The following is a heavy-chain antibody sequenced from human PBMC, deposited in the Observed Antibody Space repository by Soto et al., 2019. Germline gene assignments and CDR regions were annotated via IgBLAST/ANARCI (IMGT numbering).Heavy chain of an antibody. J-gene: IGHJ4*02. Sequence: GESLKISCEASGYTFTKYWIGWVRQMPGKGLEWMGIIYPGDSDTTYSPSFQGQVTISADKSITTAYLQWSSLKASDTAMYYCARLSSSSYPDYWGQGTLVTVSS. V-gene: IGHV5-51*01. CDR3: ARLSSSSYPDY. D-gene: IGHD6-6*01. CDR1: GYTFTKYW. CDR2: IYPGDSDT.